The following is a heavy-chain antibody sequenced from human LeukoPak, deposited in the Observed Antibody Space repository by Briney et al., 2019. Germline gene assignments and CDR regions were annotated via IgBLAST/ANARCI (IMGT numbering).Heavy chain of an antibody. CDR2: ISYDGSNK. J-gene: IGHJ6*02. CDR1: GFTFSSYG. Sequence: PGGSLRLSCAASGFTFSSYGMHWVRQAPGKGLEWVAVISYDGSNKYYADSVKGRFTISRDNSKNTLYLQMNSLRAEDTAVYYCAKRGSTPPYGMDVWGQGTTVTVSS. V-gene: IGHV3-30*18. CDR3: AKRGSTPPYGMDV. D-gene: IGHD2-2*01.